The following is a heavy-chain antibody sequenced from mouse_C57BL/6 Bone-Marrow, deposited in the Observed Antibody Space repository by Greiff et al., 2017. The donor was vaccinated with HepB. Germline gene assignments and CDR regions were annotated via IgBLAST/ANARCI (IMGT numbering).Heavy chain of an antibody. Sequence: EVKLVESGGGLVQPGGSLKLSCAASGFTFSDYGMAWVRQAPRKGPEWVAFISNLAYSIYYADTVTGRFTISRENAKNTLYLEMSSLRSEDSAMYDCARRACYYGSSCYWYFDVWGTGTTVTVSS. D-gene: IGHD1-1*01. CDR1: GFTFSDYG. CDR3: ARRACYYGSSCYWYFDV. V-gene: IGHV5-15*01. J-gene: IGHJ1*03. CDR2: ISNLAYSI.